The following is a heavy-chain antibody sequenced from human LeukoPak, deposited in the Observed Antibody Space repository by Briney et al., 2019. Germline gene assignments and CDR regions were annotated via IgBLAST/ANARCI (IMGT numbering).Heavy chain of an antibody. D-gene: IGHD6-13*01. Sequence: GASVKVSCKASGYTFTGYYMHWVRQAPGQGLEWMGWINPNSGGTNYAQKFQGRVTMTRDTSISTAYMELSRLRSDDTAVYYCARDPGWAAAGTVAFDIWGQGTMVTVSS. CDR2: INPNSGGT. CDR1: GYTFTGYY. V-gene: IGHV1-2*02. J-gene: IGHJ3*02. CDR3: ARDPGWAAAGTVAFDI.